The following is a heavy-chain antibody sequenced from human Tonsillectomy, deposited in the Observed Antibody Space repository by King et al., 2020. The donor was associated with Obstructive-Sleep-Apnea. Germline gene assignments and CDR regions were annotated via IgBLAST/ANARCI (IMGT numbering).Heavy chain of an antibody. J-gene: IGHJ2*01. D-gene: IGHD6-19*01. CDR1: GGSINSYY. CDR3: ARTYSSGWYWHFDL. CDR2: IYYSGST. V-gene: IGHV4-59*08. Sequence: QLQESGPGLVKPSETLSLTCTVSGGSINSYYWSWIRQPPGKGLEWIGYIYYSGSTNYNPSLNSRVTISVDTSKNQFSLKLSSVTAADTAVYYCARTYSSGWYWHFDLWGRGTLVTVSS.